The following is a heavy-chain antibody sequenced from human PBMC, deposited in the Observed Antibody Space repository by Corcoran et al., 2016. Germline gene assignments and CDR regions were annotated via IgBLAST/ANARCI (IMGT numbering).Heavy chain of an antibody. Sequence: QITLKESGPTLVKPTQTLTLTCTFSGFSLSTSGVGVGWIRQPPGKALEWLALLYWNDDKRYSPSLKSRLTITKDTSKNQVVLTMTNMDPVDTATNYCAHSLRVYDFFRGYSSSWPSVDYWGQGTLVTVSS. CDR2: LYWNDDK. V-gene: IGHV2-5*01. CDR3: AHSLRVYDFFRGYSSSWPSVDY. D-gene: IGHD6-13*01. J-gene: IGHJ4*02. CDR1: GFSLSTSGVG.